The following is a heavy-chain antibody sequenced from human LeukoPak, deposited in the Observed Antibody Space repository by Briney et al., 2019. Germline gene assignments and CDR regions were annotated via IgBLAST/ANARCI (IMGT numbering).Heavy chain of an antibody. D-gene: IGHD5-18*01. V-gene: IGHV3-30-3*02. Sequence: GGSLRLSCAASGFTFSDYAIHWVRQAPGKGLGWVAVISYDGSIKFSADSVKGRFTISRDNSKNTLYLQMNSLRAEDTAVYYCAKSYGYYFDYWGQGTLVTVSS. CDR1: GFTFSDYA. CDR3: AKSYGYYFDY. J-gene: IGHJ4*02. CDR2: ISYDGSIK.